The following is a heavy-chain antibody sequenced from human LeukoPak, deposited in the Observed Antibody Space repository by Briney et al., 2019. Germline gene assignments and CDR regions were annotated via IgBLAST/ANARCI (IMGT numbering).Heavy chain of an antibody. CDR1: GYTFTGYY. CDR3: ARGRYCSSTSCYLRY. V-gene: IGHV1-2*02. CDR2: INPNSGGT. J-gene: IGHJ4*02. D-gene: IGHD2-2*01. Sequence: ASVKVSCKASGYTFTGYYMHWVRQAPGQGLEWMGWINPNSGGTNYAQKFQGRVTMTRNTSISTAYMELSSLRSEDTAVYYCARGRYCSSTSCYLRYWGQGTLVTVSS.